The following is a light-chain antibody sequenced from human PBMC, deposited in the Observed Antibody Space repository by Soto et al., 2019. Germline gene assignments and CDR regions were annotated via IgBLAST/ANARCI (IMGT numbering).Light chain of an antibody. CDR2: KTS. Sequence: IVMTQSPATVSVSPGESTSLSCRASRTIGTNLGWDQQKPGQAPRLLISKTSNMATGVPARFSGSGSGTEFTLTSTCLQSEDIGVYYCQQYADWALTGGGGTKVDIK. J-gene: IGKJ4*01. V-gene: IGKV3-15*01. CDR1: RTIGTN. CDR3: QQYADWALT.